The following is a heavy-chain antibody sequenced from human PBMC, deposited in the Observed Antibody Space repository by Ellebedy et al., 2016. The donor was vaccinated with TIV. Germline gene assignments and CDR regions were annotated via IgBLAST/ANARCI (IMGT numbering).Heavy chain of an antibody. Sequence: AASVKVSCKASGYTFTSYYMHWVRQAPGQGLEWIGIINPSGGSTSYAQKLQGRVTMTRDTSTSTVYMELSSLRSEDTAVYYCARDATTVIDYWGQGTLVTVSS. J-gene: IGHJ4*02. V-gene: IGHV1-46*04. CDR2: INPSGGST. D-gene: IGHD4-11*01. CDR3: ARDATTVIDY. CDR1: GYTFTSYY.